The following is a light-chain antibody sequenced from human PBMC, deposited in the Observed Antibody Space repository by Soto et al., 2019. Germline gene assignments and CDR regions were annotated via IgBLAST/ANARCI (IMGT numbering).Light chain of an antibody. CDR1: QSVDGY. J-gene: IGKJ1*01. CDR2: GAS. Sequence: EVVMTQSPGTLSVSLGESATLSCRASQSVDGYLAWYQQKPGQAPRLLIYGASTRDTGVPTRFSGSGSGTEFTLTITSLQSEDFAVYYCQQYNNWPLWTFGQGTKVDIK. CDR3: QQYNNWPLWT. V-gene: IGKV3D-15*01.